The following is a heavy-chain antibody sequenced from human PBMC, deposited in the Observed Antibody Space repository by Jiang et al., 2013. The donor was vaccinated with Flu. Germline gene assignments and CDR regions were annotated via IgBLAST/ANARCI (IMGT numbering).Heavy chain of an antibody. J-gene: IGHJ6*02. D-gene: IGHD2-15*01. V-gene: IGHV1-69*01. CDR2: IIPIFGTA. Sequence: FRSYAMSWVRQAPGQGLEWMGGIIPIFGTANYAQKFQGRVTISADESTSTAYMELSSLRSEDTAVYYCASPPGYCSGGSCYVYGMDVWGQGTTVTVSS. CDR1: FRSYA. CDR3: ASPPGYCSGGSCYVYGMDV.